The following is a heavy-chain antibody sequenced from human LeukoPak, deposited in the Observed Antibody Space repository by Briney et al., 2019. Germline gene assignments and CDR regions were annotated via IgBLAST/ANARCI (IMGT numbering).Heavy chain of an antibody. J-gene: IGHJ2*01. CDR2: ISTSSSTI. D-gene: IGHD3-22*01. V-gene: IGHV3-48*02. CDR1: GFPFSSYT. Sequence: GGSLRLSCTASGFPFSSYTFNWVRQAPGKGLEWVSYISTSSSTIFYADSVKGRFTISRDDAKNSLYLQMNSLRDEDTAVYYCARAVGNYYESSGHWYFGLWGRGTLVTVSS. CDR3: ARAVGNYYESSGHWYFGL.